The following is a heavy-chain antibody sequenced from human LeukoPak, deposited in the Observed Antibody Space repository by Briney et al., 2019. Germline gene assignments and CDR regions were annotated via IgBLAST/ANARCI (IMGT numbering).Heavy chain of an antibody. CDR2: ISFDGSNT. CDR1: GFTFSSYA. J-gene: IGHJ3*02. CDR3: ARDAADYYYGSGSYYGAFDI. D-gene: IGHD3-10*01. V-gene: IGHV3-30-3*01. Sequence: GGSLRLSCAASGFTFSSYAMHWVRQAPGKGLEWVALISFDGSNTYYADSVKGRFTISRDNSKNTLYLQMNSLRAEDTALYHCARDAADYYYGSGSYYGAFDIWGQGTMVTVSS.